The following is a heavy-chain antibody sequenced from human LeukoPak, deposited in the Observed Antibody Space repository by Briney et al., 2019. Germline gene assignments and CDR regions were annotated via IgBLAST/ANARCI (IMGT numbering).Heavy chain of an antibody. Sequence: SETLSLTCAVYGGSFSGYYWSWIRQPPGKGLEWIGEINHSGSTNYNPSLKSRVTISVDTSKNQFSLKLSSVTAADTAVYYCARKAVRFLEWLRAFDIWGQGTMVTASS. CDR1: GGSFSGYY. CDR2: INHSGST. D-gene: IGHD3-3*01. V-gene: IGHV4-34*01. J-gene: IGHJ3*02. CDR3: ARKAVRFLEWLRAFDI.